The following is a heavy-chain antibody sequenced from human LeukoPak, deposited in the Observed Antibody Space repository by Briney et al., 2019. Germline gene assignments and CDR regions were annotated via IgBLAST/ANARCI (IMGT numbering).Heavy chain of an antibody. V-gene: IGHV4-59*05. CDR3: ARHDRRADFDY. J-gene: IGHJ4*02. D-gene: IGHD6-13*01. CDR1: GASISDYY. Sequence: SETLSLTCTVSGASISDYYWTWIRQPPGKGLEWIGSIYYSGSTYYNPSLKSRVTISVDTSKNQFSLKLSSVTAADTAVYYCARHDRRADFDYWGQGTLVTVSS. CDR2: IYYSGST.